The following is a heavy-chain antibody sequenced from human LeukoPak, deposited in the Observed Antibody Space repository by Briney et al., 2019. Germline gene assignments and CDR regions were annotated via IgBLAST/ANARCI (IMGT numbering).Heavy chain of an antibody. J-gene: IGHJ4*02. CDR1: GYTFTSYA. CDR3: ARDGLAVAGTPFDY. Sequence: ASVKVSCKASGYTFTSYAMHWVRQAPGQRLEWMGWINAGNGNTKYSQKFQGRVTITRDTSASTAYMELSSLRSEDTAVYYCARDGLAVAGTPFDYWGQETLVTVSS. CDR2: INAGNGNT. D-gene: IGHD6-19*01. V-gene: IGHV1-3*01.